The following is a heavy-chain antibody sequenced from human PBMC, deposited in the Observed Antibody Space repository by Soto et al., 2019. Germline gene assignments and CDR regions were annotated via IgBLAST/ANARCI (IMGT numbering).Heavy chain of an antibody. CDR2: INHSGST. J-gene: IGHJ4*02. Sequence: QVQLQQWGAGLLKPSETLSLTCAVYGGSFSGYYWTWIRQPPGTGLELIGEINHSGSTNYNPSLRSRVTISVDTSKNQCALKLTSCISADKAVYDWSTDKTTGLFDYWGQGTLVPVSS. CDR3: STDKTTGLFDY. CDR1: GGSFSGYY. V-gene: IGHV4-34*01. D-gene: IGHD4-17*01.